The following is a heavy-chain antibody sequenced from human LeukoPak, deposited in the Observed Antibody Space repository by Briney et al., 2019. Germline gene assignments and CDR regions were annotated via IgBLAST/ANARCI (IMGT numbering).Heavy chain of an antibody. D-gene: IGHD1-14*01. J-gene: IGHJ4*02. CDR3: AKDTTYYLDY. CDR1: GFTFSSYG. CDR2: IRYDGSYK. V-gene: IGHV3-30*02. Sequence: PGGSLRLSCAAPGFTFSSYGMHWVRQAPGKGLEWVAFIRYDGSYKYYADSVKGRFTISRDISKNTPYLEMNSLRAEDTAMYYCAKDTTYYLDYWGQGTLVTVSS.